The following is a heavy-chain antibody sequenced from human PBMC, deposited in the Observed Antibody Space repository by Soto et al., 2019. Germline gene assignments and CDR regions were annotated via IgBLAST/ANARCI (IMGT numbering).Heavy chain of an antibody. J-gene: IGHJ4*02. CDR1: GYTFINFG. Sequence: ASVKVSCKTSGYTFINFGITWVRQAPGQGLEWVGKIRGYNGDTNYAPKLQGRVTMTTDTSTSTAYLELRTLRSDDTAVYYCARGRLRNPDYWGQGTLVTVSS. CDR3: ARGRLRNPDY. CDR2: IRGYNGDT. D-gene: IGHD2-15*01. V-gene: IGHV1-18*04.